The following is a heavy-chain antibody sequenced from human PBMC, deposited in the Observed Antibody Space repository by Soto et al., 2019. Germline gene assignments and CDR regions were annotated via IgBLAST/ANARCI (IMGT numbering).Heavy chain of an antibody. D-gene: IGHD4-17*01. V-gene: IGHV4-34*01. CDR1: GGSFSGYY. Sequence: QVQLQQWGAGLLKPSETLSLTCAVYGGSFSGYYWSWIRQPPGKGLEWIGEINHSGSTNYNPSLKSRVTISVDTSKNQFSLKLSSVTAADTAVYYCARCRDYGGTHHRIDYWGQGTLVTVSS. CDR2: INHSGST. CDR3: ARCRDYGGTHHRIDY. J-gene: IGHJ4*02.